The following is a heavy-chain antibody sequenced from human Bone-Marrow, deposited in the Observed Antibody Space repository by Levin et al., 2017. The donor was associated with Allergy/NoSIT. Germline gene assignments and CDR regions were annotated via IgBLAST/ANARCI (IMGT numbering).Heavy chain of an antibody. Sequence: GESLKISCAASGFTFSSYAMHWVRQAPGKGLEWVAVISYDGSNKYYADSVKGRFTISRDNSKNTLYLQMNSLRAEDTAVYYCARDTNVDTAMVIYYYGMDVWGQGTTVTVSS. D-gene: IGHD5-18*01. J-gene: IGHJ6*02. CDR1: GFTFSSYA. CDR3: ARDTNVDTAMVIYYYGMDV. CDR2: ISYDGSNK. V-gene: IGHV3-30-3*01.